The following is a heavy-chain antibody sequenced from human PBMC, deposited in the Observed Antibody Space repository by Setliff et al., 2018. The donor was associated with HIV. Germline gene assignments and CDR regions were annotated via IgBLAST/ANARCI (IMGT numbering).Heavy chain of an antibody. CDR2: ISAHNGNT. V-gene: IGHV1-18*01. CDR3: ATDPQAGKFVPPPMMNWFDP. D-gene: IGHD3-16*01. J-gene: IGHJ5*02. CDR1: GYTFTSYA. Sequence: ASVKVSCKASGYTFTSYAFNWVRQAPGQGLEWMGWISAHNGNTIYAEKFQGRLTITADTSTDTAYMELSSLRSEDTAVYYCATDPQAGKFVPPPMMNWFDPWGQGTLVTAPQ.